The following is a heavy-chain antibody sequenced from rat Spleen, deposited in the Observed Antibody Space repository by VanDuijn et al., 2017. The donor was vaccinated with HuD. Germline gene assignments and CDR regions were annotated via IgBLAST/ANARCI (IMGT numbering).Heavy chain of an antibody. Sequence: EVQLVESGGGLVQPGRSLKLSCAASGFTFSNFVMAWVRQAPTKGLEWVATISYEGSSTYYGDSVKGRFTISRDNAKSTLYLQMDSLRSEDTATYYCARHNSGYGVMDAWGQGASVTVSS. V-gene: IGHV5-29*01. D-gene: IGHD4-3*01. CDR1: GFTFSNFV. J-gene: IGHJ4*01. CDR2: ISYEGSST. CDR3: ARHNSGYGVMDA.